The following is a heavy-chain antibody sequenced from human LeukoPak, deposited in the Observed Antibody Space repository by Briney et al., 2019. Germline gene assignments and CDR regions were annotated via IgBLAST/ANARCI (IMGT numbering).Heavy chain of an antibody. J-gene: IGHJ4*02. D-gene: IGHD3-10*01. Sequence: AGGSLRLSCAASGFTFSSYAMSWVRQAPGKGLEWVSVISGSGGSTYYADSVKGRFTISRDNSRNTLYLQINCLRAEDTALYYCAKDYYTSGRSPFDYWGQGTLVTVSS. V-gene: IGHV3-23*01. CDR3: AKDYYTSGRSPFDY. CDR2: ISGSGGST. CDR1: GFTFSSYA.